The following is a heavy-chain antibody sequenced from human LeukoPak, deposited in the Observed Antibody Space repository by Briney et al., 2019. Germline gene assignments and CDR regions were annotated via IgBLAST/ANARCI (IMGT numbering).Heavy chain of an antibody. CDR1: GFTVSSNY. J-gene: IGHJ4*02. CDR3: ARGLMYYDTSGFGDY. CDR2: IYSGGST. Sequence: GGSLRLSCAASGFTVSSNYMGWVRQAPGKGLEWVSVIYSGGSTYYADSVKGRFTIPRDNSKNTLYLQMNSLRTEDTAVYYCARGLMYYDTSGFGDYWGQGTLVTVSS. V-gene: IGHV3-53*01. D-gene: IGHD3-22*01.